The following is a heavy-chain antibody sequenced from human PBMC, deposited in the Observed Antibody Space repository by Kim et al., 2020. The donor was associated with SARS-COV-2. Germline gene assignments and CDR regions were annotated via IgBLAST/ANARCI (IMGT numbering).Heavy chain of an antibody. CDR1: GASISGSCFY. Sequence: SETLSLTCTVSGASISGSCFYWGWIRQPPGKGLEWIGSIDYSGNTYYNPSLKSRVSISEDTSKNQFSLKLSSVTAADTAVFYCARDYSNYPPFDYWGQG. V-gene: IGHV4-39*07. D-gene: IGHD4-4*01. CDR2: IDYSGNT. CDR3: ARDYSNYPPFDY. J-gene: IGHJ4*02.